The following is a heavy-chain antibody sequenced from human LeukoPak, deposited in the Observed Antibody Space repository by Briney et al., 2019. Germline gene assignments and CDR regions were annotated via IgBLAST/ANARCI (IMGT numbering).Heavy chain of an antibody. V-gene: IGHV3-7*04. CDR3: ARVDFYDLFDY. J-gene: IGHJ4*02. D-gene: IGHD2-21*01. CDR2: IKQDGSEK. Sequence: GGSLRLSCAASGFTFSSYWMSWVRQAPGEGLGWVADIKQDGSEKYYVDSVKGRFTISRDNAKNSVYLEMNSLRAEDTAVYYCARVDFYDLFDYWGQGTLVTVSS. CDR1: GFTFSSYW.